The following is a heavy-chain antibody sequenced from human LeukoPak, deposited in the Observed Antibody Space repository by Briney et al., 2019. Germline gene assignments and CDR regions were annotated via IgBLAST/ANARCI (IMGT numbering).Heavy chain of an antibody. Sequence: GASVKVSCKASGGAFNTYALIWVRQAPGQGLEWMGGIIPIFGTANYAQKFQGRVTITADESTSTAYMELSSLRSEDTAVYYCARAYDSSGYYYFHFFYWGQGTLVTVSS. D-gene: IGHD3-22*01. CDR2: IIPIFGTA. V-gene: IGHV1-69*13. CDR1: GGAFNTYA. J-gene: IGHJ4*02. CDR3: ARAYDSSGYYYFHFFY.